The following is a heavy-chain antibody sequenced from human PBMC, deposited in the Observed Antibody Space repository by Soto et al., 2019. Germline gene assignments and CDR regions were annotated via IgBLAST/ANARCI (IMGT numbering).Heavy chain of an antibody. D-gene: IGHD6-6*01. CDR3: ARAARPFFSSIAETQPPNWFDP. V-gene: IGHV4-31*03. Sequence: SETLSLTCTVSGGSISSGGYYWSWIRQHPGKGLEWIGYIYYSGSTYYNPSLKSRVTISVDTSKNQFSLKLSSVTAADTAVYYCARAARPFFSSIAETQPPNWFDPWGQGTLVTVSS. CDR2: IYYSGST. J-gene: IGHJ5*02. CDR1: GGSISSGGYY.